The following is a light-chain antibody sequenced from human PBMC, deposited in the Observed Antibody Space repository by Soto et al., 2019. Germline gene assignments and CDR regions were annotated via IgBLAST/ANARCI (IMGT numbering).Light chain of an antibody. J-gene: IGKJ4*01. CDR2: DAS. CDR3: QQRSNWPLT. V-gene: IGKV3-11*01. CDR1: QSVSSY. Sequence: EIVLTQSPATLSLSPGKRATLSCRASQSVSSYLAWYQQKPGQAPRLLIYDASNRATGIPARFSGSRSGTDFTLTISSLEPEDFAVYYCQQRSNWPLTFGGGTKVEIK.